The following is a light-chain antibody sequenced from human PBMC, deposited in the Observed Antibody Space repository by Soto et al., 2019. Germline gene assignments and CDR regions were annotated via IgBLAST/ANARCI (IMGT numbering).Light chain of an antibody. Sequence: NVFTQSPFTLSLAPVERATLSCRASQSVSNNYLAWYQQKPGQAPRLLIYGASNRATGIPDRFSGSGSGTDFTLTISRLEPEDFAVYYCQQHGSSPRTFGQGTKVDIK. CDR3: QQHGSSPRT. V-gene: IGKV3-20*01. CDR2: GAS. CDR1: QSVSNNY. J-gene: IGKJ1*01.